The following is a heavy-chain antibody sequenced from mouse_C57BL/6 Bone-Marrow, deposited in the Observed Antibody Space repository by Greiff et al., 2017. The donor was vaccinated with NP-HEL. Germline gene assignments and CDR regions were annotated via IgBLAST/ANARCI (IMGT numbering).Heavy chain of an antibody. CDR1: GFTFSDYG. CDR3: ARQDYAMDY. CDR2: ISNLAYSI. J-gene: IGHJ4*01. Sequence: EVNLVESGGGLVQPGGSLKLSCAASGFTFSDYGMAWVRQAPRKGPAWVAFISNLAYSIYYADTVTGRFTISRENAKNTLYLEMSSLRSEDTAMYYCARQDYAMDYWGQGTSVTVSS. V-gene: IGHV5-15*01.